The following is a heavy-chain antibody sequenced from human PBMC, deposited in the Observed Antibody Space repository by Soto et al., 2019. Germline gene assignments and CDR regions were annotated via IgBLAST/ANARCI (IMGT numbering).Heavy chain of an antibody. CDR1: KFTFSSYP. J-gene: IGHJ6*02. CDR2: ISFDGSNQ. CDR3: ARERSSGYYPHYDMDV. V-gene: IGHV3-30-3*01. Sequence: QVQLVESGGGVVQPGRSLRLSCGASKFTFSSYPMHWVRQAPGKGLEWVALISFDGSNQYYADSVKGRFTISRDNSRNTLYLQMTSLRAGDTAVYFCARERSSGYYPHYDMDVWGQGTTVTVSS. D-gene: IGHD3-22*01.